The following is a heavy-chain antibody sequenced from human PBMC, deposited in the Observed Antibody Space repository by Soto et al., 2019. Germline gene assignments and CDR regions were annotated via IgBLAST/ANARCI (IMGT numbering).Heavy chain of an antibody. Sequence: GGSLRLSCAASGFTFSSYAMSWVRQAPGKGLEWVSAISGSGGSTYYADSVKGRFTISRDNSKNTLYLQMNSLRAEDTAVYYCAKVDDFWSGYYIPDSTYYYYMDVWGKGTTVTVSS. CDR1: GFTFSSYA. CDR2: ISGSGGST. V-gene: IGHV3-23*01. CDR3: AKVDDFWSGYYIPDSTYYYYMDV. D-gene: IGHD3-3*01. J-gene: IGHJ6*03.